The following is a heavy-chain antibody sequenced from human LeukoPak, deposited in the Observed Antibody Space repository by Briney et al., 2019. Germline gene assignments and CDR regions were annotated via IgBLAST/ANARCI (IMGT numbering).Heavy chain of an antibody. CDR2: SYHSGSSGSS. Sequence: SETLSLTCTVSGGSISSYYWSWIRQSPGKGLEWIGYSYHSGSSGSSNYNPSLNSRVTISVDTSKNQFSLKLNSVTAADTAVYYCARDLRSSGWYVFDYWGQGTLVTVSS. CDR1: GGSISSYY. CDR3: ARDLRSSGWYVFDY. V-gene: IGHV4-59*01. D-gene: IGHD6-19*01. J-gene: IGHJ4*02.